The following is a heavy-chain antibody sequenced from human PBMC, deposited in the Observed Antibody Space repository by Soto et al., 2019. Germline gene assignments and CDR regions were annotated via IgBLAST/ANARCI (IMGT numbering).Heavy chain of an antibody. CDR3: ARAGGTMVRGSYSYYGMDV. Sequence: GGSLRLSCAASGFTFSSYSINWVRQAPWKGLEWVSSISSSSIYIYYADSVKGRFTISRDNAKNSLYLQMNSLRAEDTAVYYCARAGGTMVRGSYSYYGMDVCGQRTTVTVYS. V-gene: IGHV3-21*01. J-gene: IGHJ6*02. D-gene: IGHD3-10*01. CDR1: GFTFSSYS. CDR2: ISSSSIYI.